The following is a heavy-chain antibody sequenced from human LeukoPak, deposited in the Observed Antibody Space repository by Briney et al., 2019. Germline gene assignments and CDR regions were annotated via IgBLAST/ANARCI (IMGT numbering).Heavy chain of an antibody. V-gene: IGHV3-30*04. CDR3: ARTNCSSAGCPRDHEPGLDY. Sequence: PGGSLRLSCAASGLTFSSYAMHWVRQAPGKGLEWVAVISYDGSNKYYADSVKGRFTISRDNSKNTLYLQMNSLRAEDTAVYYRARTNCSSAGCPRDHEPGLDYWGQGTLVTVSS. J-gene: IGHJ4*02. D-gene: IGHD2-2*01. CDR1: GLTFSSYA. CDR2: ISYDGSNK.